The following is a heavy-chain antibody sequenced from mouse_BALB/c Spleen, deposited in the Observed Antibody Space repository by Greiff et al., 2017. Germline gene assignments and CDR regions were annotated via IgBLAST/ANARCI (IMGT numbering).Heavy chain of an antibody. J-gene: IGHJ3*01. D-gene: IGHD2-4*01. V-gene: IGHV1-37*01. CDR3: GGEGGYYDYDGAWFAY. CDR2: INPYNGDT. Sequence: EVQRVESGPELVKPGASVKISCKASGYSFTGYFMNWVKQSHGKSLEWIGRINPYNGDTFYNQKFKGKATLTVDKSSSTAHMELLSLTSEDSAVYYCGGEGGYYDYDGAWFAYWGQGTLVTVSA. CDR1: GYSFTGYF.